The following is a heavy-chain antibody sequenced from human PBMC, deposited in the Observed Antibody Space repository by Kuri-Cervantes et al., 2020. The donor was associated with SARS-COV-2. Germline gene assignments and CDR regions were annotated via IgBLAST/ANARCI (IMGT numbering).Heavy chain of an antibody. V-gene: IGHV1-46*01. J-gene: IGHJ5*02. CDR3: ARSSLAYCSGGSCSNWFDH. CDR1: GYTFTSYY. CDR2: INPSGGST. D-gene: IGHD2-15*01. Sequence: ASVNVSCKASGYTFTSYYMHWVRQAPGQGLEWMGIINPSGGSTSYAQKFQGRVTMTRDTSTSTVYMELSSLRSEDTAVYYCARSSLAYCSGGSCSNWFDHWGQGTLVTVSS.